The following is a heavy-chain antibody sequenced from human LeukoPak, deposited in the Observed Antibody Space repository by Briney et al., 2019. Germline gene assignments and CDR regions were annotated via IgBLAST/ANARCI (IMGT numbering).Heavy chain of an antibody. CDR3: ARAYYRDNWNDPYYYYYMDV. D-gene: IGHD1-1*01. CDR2: ISYSGTT. CDR1: GVSISSYY. Sequence: SETLSLTCTVSGVSISSYYWSWIRQPPGKGLEWIGYISYSGTTNYNPSLKSRITISGDTSKNQLSLKLSSVTAADTAVYYCARAYYRDNWNDPYYYYYMDVWGKGTTVTISS. J-gene: IGHJ6*03. V-gene: IGHV4-59*01.